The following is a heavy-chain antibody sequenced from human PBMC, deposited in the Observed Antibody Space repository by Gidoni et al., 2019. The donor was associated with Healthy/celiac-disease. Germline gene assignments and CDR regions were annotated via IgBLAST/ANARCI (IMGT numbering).Heavy chain of an antibody. CDR1: GFPFSSYA. J-gene: IGHJ4*02. V-gene: IGHV3-23*01. Sequence: EVQLLESGGGLVQPGGSLRLSCAASGFPFSSYAMGWVRQAPGKGLEWVSAISGSGGSTYYADSVKGRFTISRDNSKNTLYLQMNSLRAEDTAVYYCAKDWGIAAAGPDDYWGQGTLVTVSS. CDR2: ISGSGGST. CDR3: AKDWGIAAAGPDDY. D-gene: IGHD6-13*01.